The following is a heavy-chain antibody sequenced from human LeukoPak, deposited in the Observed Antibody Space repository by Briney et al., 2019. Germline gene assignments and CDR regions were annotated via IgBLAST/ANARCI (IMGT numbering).Heavy chain of an antibody. CDR1: GGTFSSYA. D-gene: IGHD2-2*01. CDR2: ISAYNGNT. V-gene: IGHV1-18*01. J-gene: IGHJ6*02. CDR3: VRDYLYCSSTSCYAYYYGMDV. Sequence: ASVKVSCKASGGTFSSYAISWVRQAPGQGLEWMGWISAYNGNTNYAQKLQGRVTMTTDTSTSTAYMELRSLRSDDTAVYYCVRDYLYCSSTSCYAYYYGMDVWGQGTTVTVSS.